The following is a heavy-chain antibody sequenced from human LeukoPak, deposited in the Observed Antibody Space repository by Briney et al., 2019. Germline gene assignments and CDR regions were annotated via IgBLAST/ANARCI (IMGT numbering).Heavy chain of an antibody. CDR2: IKQGGSEK. V-gene: IGHV3-7*01. CDR1: GFTFSSYW. Sequence: GGSLRLSCAASGFTFSSYWMSWVRQAPGKGLEWVANIKQGGSEKYYVDSVKGRFTISRDNAKNSLYLQMNSLRAEDTAVYYCARDHSSGGYNVYAFDIWGQGTMVTVSS. CDR3: ARDHSSGGYNVYAFDI. D-gene: IGHD6-19*01. J-gene: IGHJ3*02.